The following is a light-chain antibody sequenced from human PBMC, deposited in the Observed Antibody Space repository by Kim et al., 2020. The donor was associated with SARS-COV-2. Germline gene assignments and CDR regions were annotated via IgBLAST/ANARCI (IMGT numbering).Light chain of an antibody. CDR2: AAS. J-gene: IGKJ4*01. Sequence: DIQMIQSPSSLAASVGDRVTIACRASQSIGTRLNWYQQRPGKAPKLLIYAASSLQSGVPSRFSGTGSGTDFALTISSLQPEDFATYYCQQSHSTPWLTFGGGTKVDIK. CDR1: QSIGTR. CDR3: QQSHSTPWLT. V-gene: IGKV1-39*01.